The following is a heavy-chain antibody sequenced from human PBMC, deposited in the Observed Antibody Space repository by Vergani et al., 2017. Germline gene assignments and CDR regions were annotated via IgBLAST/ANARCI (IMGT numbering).Heavy chain of an antibody. CDR1: FDSIRNLY. V-gene: IGHV4-59*04. D-gene: IGHD3-22*01. Sequence: QVQLQESGPGLVKSSETLSLTCSVSFDSIRNLYCNWIRQPPGKGLEWIGSSYHSGSTYYNPSLKSRVTISVDTSKNQFSLKLSSVTAADTAVYYCAGREYYYDSSGYYGYYFDYWGQGTLVTVSS. J-gene: IGHJ4*02. CDR2: SYHSGST. CDR3: AGREYYYDSSGYYGYYFDY.